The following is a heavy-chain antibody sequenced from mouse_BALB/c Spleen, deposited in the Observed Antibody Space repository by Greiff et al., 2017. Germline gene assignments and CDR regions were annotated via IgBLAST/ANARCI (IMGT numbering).Heavy chain of an antibody. V-gene: IGHV2-6-7*01. CDR3: ARTLYDCYAMDY. D-gene: IGHD2-12*01. CDR2: IWGDGST. CDR1: GFSLTGYG. Sequence: VQRVESGPGLVAPSQTLSITCTVSGFSLTGYGVNWVRQPPGKGLEWLGMIWGDGSTDYNSALKSRLSISKDNSKSQVFLKMNSLQTDDTARYYCARTLYDCYAMDYWGQGTSVTVSS. J-gene: IGHJ4*01.